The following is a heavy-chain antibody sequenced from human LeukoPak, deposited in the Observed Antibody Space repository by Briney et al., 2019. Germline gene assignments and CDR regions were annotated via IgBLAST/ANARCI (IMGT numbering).Heavy chain of an antibody. D-gene: IGHD6-13*01. Sequence: SETLSLTCTVSGGSISSYYWSWIRQPPGKGLEWIGYIYYSGTTNYNPSLKSRVTIAVDTSKNQFSLKLSSVTAADTAVYYCARGVYIAAAQYGYWGQGTLVTVSS. CDR1: GGSISSYY. CDR3: ARGVYIAAAQYGY. CDR2: IYYSGTT. J-gene: IGHJ4*02. V-gene: IGHV4-59*01.